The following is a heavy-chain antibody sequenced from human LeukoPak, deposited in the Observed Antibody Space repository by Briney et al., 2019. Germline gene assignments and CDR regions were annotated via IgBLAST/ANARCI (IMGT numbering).Heavy chain of an antibody. CDR3: AKDSGRGGDCCNYRYFDY. D-gene: IGHD2-21*02. CDR2: ISYDGSNK. J-gene: IGHJ4*02. Sequence: PGGSLRLSCAASGFTFSSYGMHWVRQAPGKGLEWVAVISYDGSNKYYADSVKGRFTISRDNSKNTLYLQMNSLRAEDTAVYYCAKDSGRGGDCCNYRYFDYWGQGTLVTVSS. CDR1: GFTFSSYG. V-gene: IGHV3-30*18.